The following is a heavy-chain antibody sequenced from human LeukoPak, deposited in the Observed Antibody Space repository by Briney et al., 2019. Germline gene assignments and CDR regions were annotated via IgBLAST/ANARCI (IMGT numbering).Heavy chain of an antibody. D-gene: IGHD6-19*01. V-gene: IGHV1-2*02. CDR1: GYTFTGYY. J-gene: IGHJ2*01. CDR3: ARDAPILPGIAVVEDWYFDL. CDR2: INPNSGGT. Sequence: ASVKVSCKASGYTFTGYYMHWVRQAPGQGLEWLGGINPNSGGTNYAQKFQGRVTMTRDTSISTAYMELSRLRSDDTAVYYCARDAPILPGIAVVEDWYFDLWGRGTLVTVSS.